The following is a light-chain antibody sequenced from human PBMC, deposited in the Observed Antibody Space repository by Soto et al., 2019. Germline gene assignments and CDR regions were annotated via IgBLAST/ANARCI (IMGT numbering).Light chain of an antibody. CDR1: SSSIGAGYD. J-gene: IGLJ2*01. CDR3: SANDDSLGGPV. CDR2: GNF. V-gene: IGLV1-40*01. Sequence: QPVLTQPPSVSGAPGQRVTISCAGGSSSIGAGYDVHWYQQVPGTAPKLLIYGNFNRPSGVPDRFSASKSGTSASLDISGLRSEDEADYYCSANDDSLGGPVFGGGTKLTVL.